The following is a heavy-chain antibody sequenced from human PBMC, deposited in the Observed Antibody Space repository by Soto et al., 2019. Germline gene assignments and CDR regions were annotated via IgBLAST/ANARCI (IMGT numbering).Heavy chain of an antibody. V-gene: IGHV4-34*01. Sequence: QVQLQQWGAGLLKPSETLSLTCGVYGGSRSGYYWSWIRQPPGKGLEWIGEINPRGSTNYSTSLKSRITIGLTTSNSRVSLKLGSVTAADTVVHYCARGGLGHSREYFPYWGERSLVTDSS. D-gene: IGHD3-16*01. CDR1: GGSRSGYY. CDR3: ARGGLGHSREYFPY. CDR2: INPRGST. J-gene: IGHJ4*02.